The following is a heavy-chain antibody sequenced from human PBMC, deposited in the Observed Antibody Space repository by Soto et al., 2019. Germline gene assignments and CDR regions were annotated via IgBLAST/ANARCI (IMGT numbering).Heavy chain of an antibody. V-gene: IGHV1-69*13. J-gene: IGHJ4*02. Sequence: SVKVSCKASGGTFSTYAISWVRQAPGQGLEWMGGIIPIFGTAKYAQKFQGRVTITADESTSTAYMELSSLRSEDTAVYYCARGSVVVIRAPLDYWGQGTLVTVSS. CDR1: GGTFSTYA. CDR3: ARGSVVVIRAPLDY. D-gene: IGHD3-22*01. CDR2: IIPIFGTA.